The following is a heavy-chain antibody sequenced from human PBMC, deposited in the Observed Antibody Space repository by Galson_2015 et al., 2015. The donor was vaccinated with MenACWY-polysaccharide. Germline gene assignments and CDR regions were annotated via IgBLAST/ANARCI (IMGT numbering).Heavy chain of an antibody. CDR3: ARAIAVAGQRRDFDL. J-gene: IGHJ2*01. D-gene: IGHD6-19*01. CDR1: GGSISSYY. V-gene: IGHV4-59*01. CDR2: INYSGST. Sequence: ETLSLTCTVSGGSISSYYWDWIRQPPGKGLEWVGYINYSGSTNHNPSLKSRVTMSVDTSKNQFSLNLTSVTDADTAVYYCARAIAVAGQRRDFDLWGRGTLVTVSS.